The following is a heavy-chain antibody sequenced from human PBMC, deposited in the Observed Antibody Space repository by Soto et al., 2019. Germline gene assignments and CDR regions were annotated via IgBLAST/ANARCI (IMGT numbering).Heavy chain of an antibody. V-gene: IGHV3-23*01. D-gene: IGHD6-13*01. CDR2: ISGSCGWT. CDR1: GFPFSNYA. CDR3: AKDRARSWEVPS. Sequence: GGSLRLSCAASGFPFSNYAMSWVRQAPGKGLDWGSAISGSCGWTYYEDSVKGRFTIPRDNYKNTLYLQMSSLRAEDTAVYYCAKDRARSWEVPSWGQGTLVTVSS. J-gene: IGHJ4*02.